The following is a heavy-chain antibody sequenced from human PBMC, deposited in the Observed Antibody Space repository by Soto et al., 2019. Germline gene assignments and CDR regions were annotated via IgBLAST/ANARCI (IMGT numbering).Heavy chain of an antibody. D-gene: IGHD4-4*01. J-gene: IGHJ4*02. CDR2: INSAGSST. CDR3: AREQYVSGLDY. Sequence: EVQLVESGGGLVQPGGSLRLSCAASGFTFSSYWMHWVRQAPGKGLVWVSRINSAGSSTSYADSVKGRFTISRDNAKNRLYLQMNSLRAEDTAVYYCAREQYVSGLDYWGQGTLVTGSS. CDR1: GFTFSSYW. V-gene: IGHV3-74*01.